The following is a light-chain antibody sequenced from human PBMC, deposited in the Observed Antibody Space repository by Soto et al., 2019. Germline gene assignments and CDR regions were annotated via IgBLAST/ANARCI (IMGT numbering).Light chain of an antibody. CDR3: ISNTGSSTSYV. CDR1: SSDVVSYDH. J-gene: IGLJ1*01. Sequence: SVLTQPASVSGSPGQSVTISCSGTSSDVVSYDHVAWYQQFPGKTPKLMIYEVSNRPSGVSSRFSGSKSGNTASLTISGLQAEDEADYYCISNTGSSTSYVFGSGTKVAVL. V-gene: IGLV2-14*01. CDR2: EVS.